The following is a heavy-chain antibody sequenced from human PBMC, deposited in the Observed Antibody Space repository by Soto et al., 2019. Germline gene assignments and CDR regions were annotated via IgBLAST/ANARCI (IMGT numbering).Heavy chain of an antibody. CDR1: GGSVSSGAYY. CDR2: IYYSGST. V-gene: IGHV4-31*03. J-gene: IGHJ4*02. Sequence: QVQLQESGPGLVKPSQTLSLTCTVSGGSVSSGAYYWNWIRQHPGKGLEWMGHIYYSGSTYYNPSHKRRLTISVDTSKNQFSLKLRTVTAADTAVYYCAREAVNYGGPGAFDYWGQGTLVTVSS. CDR3: AREAVNYGGPGAFDY. D-gene: IGHD4-17*01.